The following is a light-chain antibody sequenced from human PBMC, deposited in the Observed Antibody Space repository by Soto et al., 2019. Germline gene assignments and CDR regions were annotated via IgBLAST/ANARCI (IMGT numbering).Light chain of an antibody. CDR1: QSISSW. CDR2: KAS. CDR3: QQYNGYST. Sequence: DIQMTQSPSTLSASVGDRVTITCRASQSISSWLAWYQQKPGKAPNLLIYKASNLESGVPSRFSGSGSGTEFTLTISSLQPDYSATYYCQQYNGYSTFGQGTKVEIK. V-gene: IGKV1-5*03. J-gene: IGKJ1*01.